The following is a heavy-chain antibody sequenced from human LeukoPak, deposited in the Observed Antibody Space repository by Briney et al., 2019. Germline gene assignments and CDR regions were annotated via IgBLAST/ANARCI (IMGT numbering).Heavy chain of an antibody. CDR1: GFILSSCG. CDR3: AKAPVTTCSGAYCYPFDY. J-gene: IGHJ4*02. Sequence: GGSLRRSCGASGFILSSCGMHWVRQAPGKGLEWVAFIRHDENDENNKYYADSVKGRFTISRDNFKNTLFLQMNSLRVKDTALYYCAKAPVTTCSGAYCYPFDYWGQGTLVTVSS. V-gene: IGHV3-30*02. CDR2: IRHDENDENNK. D-gene: IGHD2-21*01.